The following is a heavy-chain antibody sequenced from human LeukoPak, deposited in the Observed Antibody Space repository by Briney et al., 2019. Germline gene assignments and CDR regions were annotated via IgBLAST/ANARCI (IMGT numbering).Heavy chain of an antibody. J-gene: IGHJ4*02. CDR2: IYYSGST. Sequence: PSETLSLTCTVSGGSINNYYWSWIRQPPGKGLEWIGYIYYSGSTSYNPSLESRVTISVDTSKNQFSLKLSSVTAADTAVYYCATRDFSGWNDFDYWGQGTLVTVSS. CDR3: ATRDFSGWNDFDY. D-gene: IGHD6-19*01. V-gene: IGHV4-59*01. CDR1: GGSINNYY.